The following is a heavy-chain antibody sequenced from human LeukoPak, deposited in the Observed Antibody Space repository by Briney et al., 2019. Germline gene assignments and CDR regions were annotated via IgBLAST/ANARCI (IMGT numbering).Heavy chain of an antibody. CDR2: IYYSGST. CDR1: GGSISSYY. Sequence: SETLSLTCTVSGGSISSYYWSWIRRPPGKGLEWIGYIYYSGSTNYNPSLKSRVTISVDTSKNQFSLKLSSVTAADTAVYYCARAIAVALDYWGQGTLVTVSS. V-gene: IGHV4-59*01. CDR3: ARAIAVALDY. J-gene: IGHJ4*02. D-gene: IGHD6-19*01.